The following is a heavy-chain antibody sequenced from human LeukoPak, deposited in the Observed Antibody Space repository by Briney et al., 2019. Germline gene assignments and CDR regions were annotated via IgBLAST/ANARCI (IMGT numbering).Heavy chain of an antibody. V-gene: IGHV1-2*06. D-gene: IGHD5-24*01. J-gene: IGHJ4*02. CDR1: GYTFTGYY. CDR2: INPNSGGT. CDR3: ARDPGYWQDGYNRDLGIDY. Sequence: ASVQVSCKASGYTFTGYYMHWVRQAPGQGLEWMGRINPNSGGTNYEQKSQGRVTMTRDTSISTAYIELSRLRSDDAAVYYCARDPGYWQDGYNRDLGIDYWGQGTLVTVSS.